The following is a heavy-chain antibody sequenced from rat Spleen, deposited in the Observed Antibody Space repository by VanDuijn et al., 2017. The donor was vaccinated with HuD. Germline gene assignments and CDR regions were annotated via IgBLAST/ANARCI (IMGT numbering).Heavy chain of an antibody. Sequence: EVQLVESGGGLVQPGRSLRLSCVASGFTFNYYWMTWIRQAPGGGLDWVASITNAAGKVHYPDSVKSRFTISRDTAQNTLYLQMNSPTSEDTATYYWTRGGYFRHWGQGVMVTVSS. CDR2: ITNAAGKV. V-gene: IGHV5-31*01. CDR3: TRGGYFRH. J-gene: IGHJ2*01. CDR1: GFTFNYYW. D-gene: IGHD2-5*01.